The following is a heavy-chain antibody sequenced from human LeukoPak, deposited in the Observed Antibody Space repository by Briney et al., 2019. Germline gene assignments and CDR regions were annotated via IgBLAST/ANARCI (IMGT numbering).Heavy chain of an antibody. CDR2: ISYDGSNK. V-gene: IGHV3-30*18. CDR3: AKVRARYGSGSYPDAFDI. CDR1: GFTFSSYG. J-gene: IGHJ3*02. D-gene: IGHD3-10*01. Sequence: GGSLRLSCAASGFTFSSYGMHWVRQAPGKGLERVAVISYDGSNKYYADSVKGRFTISRDNSKNTLYLQMNSLRAEDTAVYYCAKVRARYGSGSYPDAFDIWGQGTMVTVSS.